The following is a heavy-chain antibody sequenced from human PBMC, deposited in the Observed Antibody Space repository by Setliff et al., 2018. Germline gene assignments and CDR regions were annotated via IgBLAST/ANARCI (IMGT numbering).Heavy chain of an antibody. CDR1: GYTFSGYY. D-gene: IGHD6-19*01. CDR2: INPNSGGT. Sequence: ASVKVSCKASGYTFSGYYMHWVRQAPGQGLEWMGRINPNSGGTKYSQKFQGRVTITRDASASTAYMELSSLRSEDTAVYYCARRVRIAVLNLYYFEYWGQGTLVTVSS. CDR3: ARRVRIAVLNLYYFEY. V-gene: IGHV1-2*06. J-gene: IGHJ4*02.